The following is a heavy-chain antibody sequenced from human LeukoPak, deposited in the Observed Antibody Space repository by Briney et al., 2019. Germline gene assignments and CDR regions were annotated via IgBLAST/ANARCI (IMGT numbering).Heavy chain of an antibody. Sequence: PGGSLRLSCAASGFTFSSYSMNWVRQAPGKGLEWVSYISSSSSTIYYADSVKGRFTISRDNAKNSLYLQMNSLRAEDTAVYYCARENSWNAIAVAGYDYWGQGTLVTVSS. CDR2: ISSSSSTI. CDR3: ARENSWNAIAVAGYDY. D-gene: IGHD6-19*01. J-gene: IGHJ4*02. CDR1: GFTFSSYS. V-gene: IGHV3-48*01.